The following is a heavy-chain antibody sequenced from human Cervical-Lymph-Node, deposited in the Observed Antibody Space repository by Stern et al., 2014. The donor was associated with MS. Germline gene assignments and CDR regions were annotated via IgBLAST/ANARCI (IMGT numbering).Heavy chain of an antibody. CDR1: GFTFSNAW. D-gene: IGHD3-10*01. Sequence: EVQLVESGGGLVKPGGSLRLSCAASGFTFSNAWMSWVRQAPGKGLEWVGRIKSNIEGVTTDYVAPVEGRFSISRDDSKDALYLQMNSLRTEDTAVYYCTTDREGGSGSQYNGALDYWGQGTLVTVSS. J-gene: IGHJ4*02. V-gene: IGHV3-15*01. CDR2: IKSNIEGVTT. CDR3: TTDREGGSGSQYNGALDY.